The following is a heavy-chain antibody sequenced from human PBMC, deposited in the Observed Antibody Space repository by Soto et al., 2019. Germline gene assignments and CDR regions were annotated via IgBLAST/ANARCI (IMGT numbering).Heavy chain of an antibody. CDR2: MSPNSGNA. V-gene: IGHV1-8*01. CDR1: GYTFTSYD. CDR3: AIGGLDLGGYGMDV. D-gene: IGHD3-10*01. Sequence: QVQLVQSGAEVKKPGASVKVSCKASGYTFTSYDINWMRQATGQGLEWMGWMSPNSGNAGYAQKFHGRVTMTRITPISTADMELISLKSEDTDVYYCAIGGLDLGGYGMDVWGQGTTVTVSS. J-gene: IGHJ6*02.